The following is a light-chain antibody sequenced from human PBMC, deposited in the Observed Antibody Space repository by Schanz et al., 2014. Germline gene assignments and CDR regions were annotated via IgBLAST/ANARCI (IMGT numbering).Light chain of an antibody. Sequence: QSVVTQPPSASGTPGQRVTISCSGSSSNIGSNTVNWYQHLPETAPKLFIHSNNQRPSGVPDRFSGSKSGTSASLAISGLQSDDEAHYYCATWDDSLRAWLFGGGTKLTVL. CDR2: SNN. V-gene: IGLV1-44*01. CDR1: SSNIGSNT. J-gene: IGLJ3*02. CDR3: ATWDDSLRAWL.